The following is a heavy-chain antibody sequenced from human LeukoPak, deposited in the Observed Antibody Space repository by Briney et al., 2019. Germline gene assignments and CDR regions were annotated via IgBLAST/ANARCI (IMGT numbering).Heavy chain of an antibody. CDR3: ATQRGYYGSGRGNYYMDV. CDR1: GGSISSSSYY. J-gene: IGHJ6*03. V-gene: IGHV4-39*01. CDR2: IYYSGST. Sequence: SETLSLTCTVSGGSISSSSYYWGWIRQPPGKGLEWIGSIYYSGSTYYNPSLKGRVTISVDTSKNQFSLKLSSVTAADTAVYYCATQRGYYGSGRGNYYMDVWGKGTTVTISS. D-gene: IGHD3-10*01.